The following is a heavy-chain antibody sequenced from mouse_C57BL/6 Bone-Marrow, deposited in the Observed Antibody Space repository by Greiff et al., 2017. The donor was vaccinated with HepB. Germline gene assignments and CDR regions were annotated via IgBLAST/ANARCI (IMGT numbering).Heavy chain of an antibody. D-gene: IGHD1-3*01. CDR3: ARSGGLGFAY. Sequence: EVKLVESGGDLVKPGGSLKLSCAASGFTFSSYGMSWVRQTPDKRLEWVATISSGGSYTYYPDSVKGRFTISRDNSKKTPYLQMSSLKSEDTAMYYCARSGGLGFAYGGQGNVVTVTA. CDR2: ISSGGSYT. J-gene: IGHJ3*01. CDR1: GFTFSSYG. V-gene: IGHV5-6*01.